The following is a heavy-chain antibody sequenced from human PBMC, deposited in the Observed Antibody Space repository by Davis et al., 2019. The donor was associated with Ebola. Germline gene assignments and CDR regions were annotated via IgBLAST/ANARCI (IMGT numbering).Heavy chain of an antibody. Sequence: GGSLRLSCAASGFTFSSYAVSWVRQAPGKGLEWVSAISGSGGSTYYADSVKGRFTISRDNSKNTLYLQMNSLRSEDTAVYYCARGHHSGFEVKRYFYYGLDVWGQGATVTVSS. V-gene: IGHV3-23*01. CDR2: ISGSGGST. CDR3: ARGHHSGFEVKRYFYYGLDV. D-gene: IGHD5-12*01. J-gene: IGHJ6*02. CDR1: GFTFSSYA.